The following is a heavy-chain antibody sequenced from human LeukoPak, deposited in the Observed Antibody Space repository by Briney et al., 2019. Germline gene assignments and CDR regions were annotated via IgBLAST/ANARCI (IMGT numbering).Heavy chain of an antibody. D-gene: IGHD2-21*01. CDR2: INPSGTST. Sequence: ASVKVSCKASGFTFTTHYMLWVRQAPGQRLEWMGLINPSGTSTNYAQKFQGRVTMTKDTSTSTVYMELNSLRSEVTAVYYCAREFRGGYFDYWGQGTLVTVSS. V-gene: IGHV1-46*01. J-gene: IGHJ4*02. CDR3: AREFRGGYFDY. CDR1: GFTFTTHY.